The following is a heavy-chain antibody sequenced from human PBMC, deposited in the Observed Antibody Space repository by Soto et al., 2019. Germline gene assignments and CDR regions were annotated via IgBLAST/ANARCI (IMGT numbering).Heavy chain of an antibody. CDR1: GDSASSNSAA. D-gene: IGHD6-19*01. J-gene: IGHJ5*02. V-gene: IGHV6-1*01. Sequence: SQTLSLTCAISGDSASSNSAAWNWIRQSPSRGLEWLGRTYYRSKWYNDHAVSMKSRITIDPDTSKNQFSLQLNSVTPEDTAVCYCALSSGWDNWFDPWGQGTLVTVSS. CDR2: TYYRSKWYN. CDR3: ALSSGWDNWFDP.